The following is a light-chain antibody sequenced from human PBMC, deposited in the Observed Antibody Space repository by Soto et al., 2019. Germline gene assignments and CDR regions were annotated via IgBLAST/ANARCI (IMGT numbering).Light chain of an antibody. CDR1: QSVSSY. V-gene: IGKV3-11*01. J-gene: IGKJ4*01. CDR3: QRRSNWPPLT. Sequence: EIVLTQSPATLSLSPGERATLSCRASQSVSSYLAWYQQKPGQAPRLLIYDASNRATGIPARFSGSGSRTDFTLTISRLEPEDFAVYYCQRRSNWPPLTVGGGTKVEIK. CDR2: DAS.